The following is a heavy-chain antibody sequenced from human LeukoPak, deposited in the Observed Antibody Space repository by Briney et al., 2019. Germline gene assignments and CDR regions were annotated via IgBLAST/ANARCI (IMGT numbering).Heavy chain of an antibody. D-gene: IGHD6-19*01. Sequence: GGSLRLSCAASGFTFSSYAMHWVRQAPGKGLEWVAVISYDGSNKYYADSVKGRFTISRDNSKNTLYLQMNSLRAEDTAVYYCAKGRPDIAVAGLFDYWGQGTLVTVSS. J-gene: IGHJ4*02. CDR1: GFTFSSYA. CDR3: AKGRPDIAVAGLFDY. V-gene: IGHV3-30-3*01. CDR2: ISYDGSNK.